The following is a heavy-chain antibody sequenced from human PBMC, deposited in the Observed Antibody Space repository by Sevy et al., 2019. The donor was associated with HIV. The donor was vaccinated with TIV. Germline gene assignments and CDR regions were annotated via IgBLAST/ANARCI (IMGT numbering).Heavy chain of an antibody. CDR2: IFYSGST. J-gene: IGHJ6*02. V-gene: IGHV4-59*01. Sequence: SETLSLTCTVSGGSMDRYYWTWIRQSPGKGLEWIGHIFYSGSTKYNPSLRSRVSISVDMSRSQFSLKLTSVTAADTXXXXXXXXXXXXXXXXFYGMDIWGQGTTVTVSS. CDR3: XXXXXXXXXXXFYGMDI. CDR1: GGSMDRYY.